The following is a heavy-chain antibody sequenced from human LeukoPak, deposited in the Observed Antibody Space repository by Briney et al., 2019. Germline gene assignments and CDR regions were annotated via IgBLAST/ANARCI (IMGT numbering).Heavy chain of an antibody. D-gene: IGHD3-10*01. CDR1: GASIRGSSYY. J-gene: IGHJ4*02. CDR3: ARNSSYYNTGGFDY. V-gene: IGHV4-39*01. CDR2: IYYSGST. Sequence: PSETLSLTCTVSGASIRGSSYYWAWTRHTPGNGLEWIGSIYYSGSTHYTPSLKSRLTMSVDTSKNQFSLRVSSVTAADTAVYYCARNSSYYNTGGFDYWGQGILVTVSS.